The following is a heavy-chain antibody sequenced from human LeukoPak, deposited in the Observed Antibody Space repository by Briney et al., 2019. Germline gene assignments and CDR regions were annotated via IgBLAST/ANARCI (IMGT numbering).Heavy chain of an antibody. CDR2: IYYSGGT. Sequence: PSETLSLTCTVSGGSISSYYWSWIRQPPGKGLEWIGYIYYSGGTSYNPSLKSRVTISVETSKNQFSLKLSSVTAADTAVYYCARAKYDSIRGAFDIWGQGTMVTVSS. D-gene: IGHD3-22*01. J-gene: IGHJ3*02. CDR1: GGSISSYY. CDR3: ARAKYDSIRGAFDI. V-gene: IGHV4-59*01.